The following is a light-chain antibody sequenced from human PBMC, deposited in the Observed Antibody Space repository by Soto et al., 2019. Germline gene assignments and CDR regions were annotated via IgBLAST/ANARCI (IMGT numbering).Light chain of an antibody. J-gene: IGKJ1*01. CDR2: ATS. V-gene: IGKV1-39*01. CDR1: QNIRSY. CDR3: QQGYSSRWT. Sequence: DIQMTQSPSSLSASVGDRVTITCRASQNIRSYLNWYQQKPGKAPQLLIYATSRLQTGVPSRFSAGGSGTDFSLVISDLQPEDSATYYCQQGYSSRWTSGRGTKVEI.